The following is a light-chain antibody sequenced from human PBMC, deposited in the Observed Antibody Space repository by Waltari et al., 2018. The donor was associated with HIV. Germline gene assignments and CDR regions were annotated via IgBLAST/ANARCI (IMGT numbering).Light chain of an antibody. Sequence: QSTLTQPASVSGSPGQSITISCTGSTSDYGLYNFISWYQQHPGGVPKVISYEVFSRPSGISSRFSGSRSANTASLTISWLQPEDEADYYCASFTSNYTLIFGGGTKVTVL. V-gene: IGLV2-14*01. CDR1: TSDYGLYNF. CDR2: EVF. J-gene: IGLJ2*01. CDR3: ASFTSNYTLI.